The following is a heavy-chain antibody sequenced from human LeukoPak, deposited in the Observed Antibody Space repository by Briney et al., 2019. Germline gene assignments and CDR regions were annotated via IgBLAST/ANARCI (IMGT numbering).Heavy chain of an antibody. CDR2: IYYSGST. D-gene: IGHD1-14*01. J-gene: IGHJ6*03. CDR3: ARSISYPYYYYYMDV. V-gene: IGHV4-59*01. CDR1: GDSISSFY. Sequence: SETLSLTCTVSGDSISSFYWSWIRQPPGKGLEWIGYIYYSGSTNYSPSLKSRVTISVDTSKNQFSLKLSSVTAADTAVYYCARSISYPYYYYYMDVWGKGTTVTVSS.